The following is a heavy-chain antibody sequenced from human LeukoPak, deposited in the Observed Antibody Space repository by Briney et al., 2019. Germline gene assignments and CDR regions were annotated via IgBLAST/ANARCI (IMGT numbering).Heavy chain of an antibody. CDR1: GGSISSSSYY. CDR2: IYYSGST. J-gene: IGHJ5*02. Sequence: SETLSLTCTVSGGSISSSSYYWGWIRQPPGKGLEWIGSIYYSGSTNYNPSLKSRVTISVDTSKNQFSLKLSSVTAADTAVYYCARDPITMVRGTTWGQGTLVTVSS. CDR3: ARDPITMVRGTT. D-gene: IGHD3-10*01. V-gene: IGHV4-39*07.